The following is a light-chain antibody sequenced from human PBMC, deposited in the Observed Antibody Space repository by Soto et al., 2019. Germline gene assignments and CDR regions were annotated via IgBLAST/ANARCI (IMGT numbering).Light chain of an antibody. V-gene: IGKV3-15*01. CDR3: QHYNNWPPYT. J-gene: IGKJ2*01. Sequence: EIVMTQSPATLSVSPGERATLSCRASQSVSSALAWYQQKPGQAPRLLIYGASTRATGIPGRFSGSGSGTEFTLTISSLQSEDFAVYYCQHYNNWPPYTFGQGTKLEI. CDR1: QSVSSA. CDR2: GAS.